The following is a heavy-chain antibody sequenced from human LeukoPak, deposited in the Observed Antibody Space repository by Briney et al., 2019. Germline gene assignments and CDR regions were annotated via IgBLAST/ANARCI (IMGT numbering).Heavy chain of an antibody. CDR1: GYSFPSYW. J-gene: IGHJ4*02. V-gene: IGHV5-51*01. CDR2: IYPGDSDT. D-gene: IGHD3-22*01. Sequence: KTGESLKISCKGSGYSFPSYWIGWVRQMPGKGLEWMGIIYPGDSDTRYSPSFQGQVTISADKSISTAYLQWSSLKASDTAMYYCARRYSSGYYPLSYYDFDYWGQGTLVTVSS. CDR3: ARRYSSGYYPLSYYDFDY.